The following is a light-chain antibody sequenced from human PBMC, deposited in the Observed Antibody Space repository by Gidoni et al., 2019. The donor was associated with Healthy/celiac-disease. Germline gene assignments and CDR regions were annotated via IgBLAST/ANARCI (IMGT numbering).Light chain of an antibody. CDR2: GNS. J-gene: IGLJ2*01. CDR3: QSYDSSMSGSEV. CDR1: SSNNGAGYD. Sequence: QSLLPQPPSVSRAPRQRVTSSCTGSSSNNGAGYDVPWYKQLPGTAPKLLIYGNSNRPSGVPDRFSGSKSGTSASLAITGLQAEDEADYYCQSYDSSMSGSEVFGGGTKLTVL. V-gene: IGLV1-40*01.